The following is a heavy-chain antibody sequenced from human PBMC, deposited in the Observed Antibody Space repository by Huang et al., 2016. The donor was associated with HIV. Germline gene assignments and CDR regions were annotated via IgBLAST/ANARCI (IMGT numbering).Heavy chain of an antibody. CDR3: ARLIGSPSFYYGLDV. Sequence: EVQLVQPGAEVKKPGESLKISCKGSGYRFRSNWIGWVRQMPGKGLEWMGIICPVDSETRYSPALQGQVTISADKSINTAYLQWSSLKASDTAMYYCARLIGSPSFYYGLDVWGQGTTVTVSS. CDR2: ICPVDSET. CDR1: GYRFRSNW. D-gene: IGHD3-10*01. J-gene: IGHJ6*02. V-gene: IGHV5-51*01.